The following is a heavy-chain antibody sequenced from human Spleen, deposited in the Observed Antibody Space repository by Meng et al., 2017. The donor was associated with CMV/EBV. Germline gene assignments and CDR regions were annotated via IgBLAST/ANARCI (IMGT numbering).Heavy chain of an antibody. CDR1: NYW. J-gene: IGHJ5*02. CDR3: ARLDYLDSSGYRSRYHWFDP. Sequence: NYWIAWVRQLPGKGLEWMGMIYPGDSDIRYSPSFQGQVTFSADKSISTAYLQWSSLKASDTAMYYCARLDYLDSSGYRSRYHWFDPWGQGALVTVSS. CDR2: IYPGDSDI. V-gene: IGHV5-51*01. D-gene: IGHD3-22*01.